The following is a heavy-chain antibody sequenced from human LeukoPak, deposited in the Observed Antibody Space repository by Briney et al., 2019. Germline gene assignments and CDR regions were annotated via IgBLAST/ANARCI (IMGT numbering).Heavy chain of an antibody. CDR2: IYPYDSDT. D-gene: IGHD3-10*01. Sequence: GESLKISGKGSGYSFTSYWIAWVRQMPGKGLEWMGIIYPYDSDTRYSPSFQGQVTMSVDKSINTAYLQWRSLKASDTAMYYCARRFGSGSPNWLDPWGQGTLVTVTS. CDR3: ARRFGSGSPNWLDP. J-gene: IGHJ5*02. CDR1: GYSFTSYW. V-gene: IGHV5-51*01.